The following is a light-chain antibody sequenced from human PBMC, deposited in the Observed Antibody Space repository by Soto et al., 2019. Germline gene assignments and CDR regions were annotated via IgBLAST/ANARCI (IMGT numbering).Light chain of an antibody. CDR3: QQYHDWPPALT. V-gene: IGKV3-15*01. J-gene: IGKJ4*01. CDR2: GAS. Sequence: EIVLTQSPATLSVSPGERATVSCRASQSVSRDLAWYQQKLGQASRLLIYGASTRATGIPARFSGSGSGTEFTLTITSLQSEDFALYFCQQYHDWPPALTFGGGTKVDI. CDR1: QSVSRD.